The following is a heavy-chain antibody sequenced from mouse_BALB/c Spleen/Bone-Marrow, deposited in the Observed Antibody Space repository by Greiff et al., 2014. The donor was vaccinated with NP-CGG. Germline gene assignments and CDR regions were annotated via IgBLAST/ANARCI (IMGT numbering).Heavy chain of an antibody. Sequence: VQLQQSGPELVKPGASVKISCKASGYPFTDYNMHWVKQSHGKSLEWIGYIYPHTSDTGYNQKFKSKATLTVDISSSTAYMVLRSLTSEDSAVYYCVRASPRTSVVTRDYWGQGTTLTVSS. J-gene: IGHJ2*01. CDR2: IYPHTSDT. CDR1: GYPFTDYN. CDR3: VRASPRTSVVTRDY. D-gene: IGHD2-1*01. V-gene: IGHV1S29*02.